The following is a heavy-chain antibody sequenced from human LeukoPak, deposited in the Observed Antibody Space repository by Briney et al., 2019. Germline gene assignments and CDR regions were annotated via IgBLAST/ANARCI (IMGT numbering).Heavy chain of an antibody. CDR3: ARGKIAAAGY. CDR2: IYYSGST. V-gene: IGHV4-31*03. Sequence: PSETLSLTCTVSGGSISSGGYYWSWIRQHPGKGLEWIGYIYYSGSTYYNPSLKSRVTISVDTSKNQFSLKLSSVTAADTAVYYCARGKIAAAGYWGQGTLVTVSS. J-gene: IGHJ4*02. D-gene: IGHD6-13*01. CDR1: GGSISSGGYY.